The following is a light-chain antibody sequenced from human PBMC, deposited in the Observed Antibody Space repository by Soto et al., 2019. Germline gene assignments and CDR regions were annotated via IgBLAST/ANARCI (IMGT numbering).Light chain of an antibody. CDR3: AAWDDSPNGVV. J-gene: IGLJ2*01. CDR1: NIGSKS. V-gene: IGLV3-21*02. Sequence: SYELTQPPSVSVAPGQTARITCGGNNIGSKSVHWYQQKPGQAPVLVVYDDSDRPSGIPERFSGSKSGTSASLAISGLLSEDEADYYCAAWDDSPNGVVFGGGTKLTVL. CDR2: DDS.